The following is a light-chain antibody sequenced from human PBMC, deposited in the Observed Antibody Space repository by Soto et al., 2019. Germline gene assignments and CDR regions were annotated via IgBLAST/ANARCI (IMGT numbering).Light chain of an antibody. V-gene: IGKV3-20*01. CDR3: QQYGISPWT. CDR2: GAS. Sequence: EIVLTQSPGTLSLSPGERATLSCRASQSVSSSYLAWYQHKPGQAPRPLIYGASSRATGIPDRFSGSGSGTDFSNTISRLEPEDVSVYYCQQYGISPWTFGQGTKVEIK. CDR1: QSVSSSY. J-gene: IGKJ1*01.